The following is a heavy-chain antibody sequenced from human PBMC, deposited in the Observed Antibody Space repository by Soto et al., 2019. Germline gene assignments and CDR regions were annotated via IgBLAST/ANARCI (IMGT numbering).Heavy chain of an antibody. D-gene: IGHD5-18*01. Sequence: AGGSLRLSCAASGFTFSSYSMNWVRQAPGKGLEWVSSISSSSSYIYYADSVKGRFTISRDNAKNSLYLQMNSLRAEDTAVYYCARDLRGYSYGSNYWGQGTLVTVSS. CDR1: GFTFSSYS. CDR3: ARDLRGYSYGSNY. J-gene: IGHJ4*02. CDR2: ISSSSSYI. V-gene: IGHV3-21*01.